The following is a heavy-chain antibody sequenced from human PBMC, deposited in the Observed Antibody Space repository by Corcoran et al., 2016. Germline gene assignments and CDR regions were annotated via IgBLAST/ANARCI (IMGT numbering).Heavy chain of an antibody. D-gene: IGHD2-15*01. CDR3: ARVTLDCSGGSCYLWYFDY. Sequence: QVQLVQSGAEVKKPGASVKVSCKASGYTFTGYYMHWVRQAPGQGLEWMGWINPNSGGTNYAQKFQGRVTMTRDTSISTAYMELSRLRSDDTAGYYWARVTLDCSGGSCYLWYFDYWGQGTLVTVSS. CDR1: GYTFTGYY. J-gene: IGHJ4*02. CDR2: INPNSGGT. V-gene: IGHV1-2*02.